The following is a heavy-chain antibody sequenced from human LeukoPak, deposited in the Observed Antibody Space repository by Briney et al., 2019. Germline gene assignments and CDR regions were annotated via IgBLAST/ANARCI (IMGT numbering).Heavy chain of an antibody. CDR2: IAPTDSYT. CDR1: GYSFTSYW. Sequence: GESLKISCQGSGYSFTSYWITWVRQMPGKGLEWMGMIAPTDSYTNYSPSFQGHVTISVDESISTAYLQWSSLKASDTAMYFCASGSGTYSPDYWGQGTLVTVSS. CDR3: ASGSGTYSPDY. V-gene: IGHV5-10-1*01. J-gene: IGHJ4*02. D-gene: IGHD3-10*01.